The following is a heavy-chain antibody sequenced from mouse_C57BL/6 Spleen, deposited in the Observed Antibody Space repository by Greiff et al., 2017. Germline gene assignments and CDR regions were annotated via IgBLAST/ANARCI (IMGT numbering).Heavy chain of an antibody. J-gene: IGHJ2*01. Sequence: EVQLQQSGGDLVKPGGSLTLSCAASGFTFSSYGMSWVRQTPDKRLEWVATISSGGSYTYYHDCVKGRFTISRDNAKNTLYLQLSSLKSEDTAMYYCARHEDFYFDTWGQDNTLTASS. CDR3: ARHEDFYFDT. CDR1: GFTFSSYG. V-gene: IGHV5-6*01. CDR2: ISSGGSYT.